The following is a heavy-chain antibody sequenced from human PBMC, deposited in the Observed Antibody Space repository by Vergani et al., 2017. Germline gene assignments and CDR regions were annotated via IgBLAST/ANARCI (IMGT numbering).Heavy chain of an antibody. J-gene: IGHJ4*02. V-gene: IGHV4-39*01. CDR3: ARHITSSSWYFDY. Sequence: QLQLQEPGPGLVKPSETLSLTCTVSGGSISSSSYYWGWIRQPPGKGLEWIGSIYYSGSTYYNPSLKSRVTISVDTSKNQFSLKLSSVTAADTAVYYCARHITSSSWYFDYWGQGTLVTVSS. CDR2: IYYSGST. D-gene: IGHD6-13*01. CDR1: GGSISSSSYY.